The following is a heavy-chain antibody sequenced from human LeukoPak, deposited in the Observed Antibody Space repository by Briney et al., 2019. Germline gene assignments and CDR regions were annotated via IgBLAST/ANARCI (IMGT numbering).Heavy chain of an antibody. CDR3: ARVISVAGYDY. D-gene: IGHD6-19*01. CDR2: ISSGSSYI. CDR1: GFTFSSYS. J-gene: IGHJ4*02. Sequence: GGSLRLSCAASGFTFSSYSMNWVRQAPGKGLEWVSSISSGSSYIYYADSLKGRFTVSRDNAKNSLYLQMNSLRAEDTAVYYCARVISVAGYDYWGQGTLVTVSS. V-gene: IGHV3-21*01.